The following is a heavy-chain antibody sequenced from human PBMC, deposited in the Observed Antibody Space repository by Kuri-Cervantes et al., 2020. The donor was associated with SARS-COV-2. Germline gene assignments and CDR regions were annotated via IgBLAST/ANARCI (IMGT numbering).Heavy chain of an antibody. Sequence: ESLKISCTVSGGSISSSSYYWGWIRQPPGKGLEWIGSIYYSGSTYYNPSLKSRVTISVDTSKNQFSLKLSSVTAADTSVYYCASVARLEFWGQGTLVTVSS. CDR1: GGSISSSSYY. CDR3: ASVARLEF. D-gene: IGHD3-3*01. CDR2: IYYSGST. J-gene: IGHJ4*02. V-gene: IGHV4-39*01.